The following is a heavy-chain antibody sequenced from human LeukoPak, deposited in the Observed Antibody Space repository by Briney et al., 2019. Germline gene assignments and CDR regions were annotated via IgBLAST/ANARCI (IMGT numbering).Heavy chain of an antibody. CDR2: IYYSGST. CDR1: GGSISSSSYY. J-gene: IGHJ4*02. CDR3: ARHRHDSSGYYLWYFDY. Sequence: PSETLSLTCTVSGGSISSSSYYWGWIRQPPGKGLEWIGSIYYSGSTYYNPSLKSRVTISVDTSKNQFSLKLSSVTAADTAVYYCARHRHDSSGYYLWYFDYWGQGTLVTVSS. V-gene: IGHV4-39*01. D-gene: IGHD3-22*01.